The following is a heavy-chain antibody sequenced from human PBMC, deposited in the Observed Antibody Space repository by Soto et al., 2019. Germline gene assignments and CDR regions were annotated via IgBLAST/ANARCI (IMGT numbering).Heavy chain of an antibody. CDR3: AQCLLGVKYYYGMDV. Sequence: QVQLVQSGAEVKKSGSSVKVSCKASGGTFSSYAINWVRQDPGQGLEWMGGIIPIFATADYAQKFQGRVTITADESTSTAYMELSSLISEDTAVDYCAQCLLGVKYYYGMDVWGQGNTVTVSS. V-gene: IGHV1-69*12. D-gene: IGHD3-16*01. CDR1: GGTFSSYA. CDR2: IIPIFATA. J-gene: IGHJ6*01.